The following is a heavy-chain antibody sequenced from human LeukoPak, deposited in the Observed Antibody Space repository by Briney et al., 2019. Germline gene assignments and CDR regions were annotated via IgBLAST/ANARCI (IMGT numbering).Heavy chain of an antibody. CDR3: ARDINSRYFDY. CDR2: IWYDGSNK. Sequence: GGSLRLSCAASGFTFSSYGMHWVRQAPGKGLEWVAVIWYDGSNKYYADSVKGRFTIPRDNSKNTLYLQMNSLRAEDTALYYCARDINSRYFDYWGQGTLATVSS. J-gene: IGHJ4*02. CDR1: GFTFSSYG. D-gene: IGHD4-23*01. V-gene: IGHV3-33*01.